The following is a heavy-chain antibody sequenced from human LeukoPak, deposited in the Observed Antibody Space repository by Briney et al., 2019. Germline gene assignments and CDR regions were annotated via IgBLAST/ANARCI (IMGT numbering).Heavy chain of an antibody. Sequence: GGSLRLSCAASGFTFSDYYMTWIRQAPGKGLEWVSYISSSGITIYYTDSVKGRFTISRDNAKNSLCLQMNSLRAEDTAVYYCARGVKYYYYYMDVLGKGTTVTVSS. V-gene: IGHV3-11*04. J-gene: IGHJ6*03. CDR1: GFTFSDYY. CDR3: ARGVKYYYYYMDV. CDR2: ISSSGITI.